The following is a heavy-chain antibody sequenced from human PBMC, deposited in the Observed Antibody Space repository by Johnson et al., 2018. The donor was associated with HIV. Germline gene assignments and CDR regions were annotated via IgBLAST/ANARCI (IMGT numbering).Heavy chain of an antibody. Sequence: VQLVESGGGVVQPGGSLRLSCAASGFTFSSYGMHWVRQAPGKGLEWVANIKQDGSEKYYVDSVKGRFTISRDNAKNSLYLQMNSLRAEDTAVYYCARFPDYGDYEYAFDIWGQGTMVTVSS. V-gene: IGHV3-7*01. CDR2: IKQDGSEK. D-gene: IGHD4-17*01. J-gene: IGHJ3*02. CDR1: GFTFSSYG. CDR3: ARFPDYGDYEYAFDI.